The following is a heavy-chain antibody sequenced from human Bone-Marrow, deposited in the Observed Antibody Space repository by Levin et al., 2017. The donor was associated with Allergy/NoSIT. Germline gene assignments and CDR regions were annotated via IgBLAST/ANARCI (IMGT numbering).Heavy chain of an antibody. D-gene: IGHD3-16*01. V-gene: IGHV3-30*03. Sequence: AGESLKISCATSGFTFRSYDMHWVRQAPGKGLDWVTLISYDGKSNYYADSVKGRFAVSRDNSKNTLFLQMNYLRPEDTAVYYCATDMIRFKRGGIDYWGQGTLVAVSS. CDR2: ISYDGKSN. CDR3: ATDMIRFKRGGIDY. CDR1: GFTFRSYD. J-gene: IGHJ4*02.